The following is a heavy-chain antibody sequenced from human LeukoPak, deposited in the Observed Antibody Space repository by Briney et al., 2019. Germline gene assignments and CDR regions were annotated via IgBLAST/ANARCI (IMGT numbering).Heavy chain of an antibody. CDR2: INHSGST. CDR3: SRGWGRVTTWRYYDN. CDR1: GVSSSGYY. Sequence: SETLSLTCAASGVSSSGYYWSWIRQPPGKGLEWIAEINHSGSTNYNPSLKSRVTISVDESKKQLSLKQSSVPGADTAVYYCSRGWGRVTTWRYYDNWGQGTLVTVSA. V-gene: IGHV4-34*01. D-gene: IGHD4-11*01. J-gene: IGHJ4*02.